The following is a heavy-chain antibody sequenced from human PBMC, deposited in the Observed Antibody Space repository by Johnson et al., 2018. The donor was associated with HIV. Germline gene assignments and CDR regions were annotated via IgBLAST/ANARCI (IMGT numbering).Heavy chain of an antibody. Sequence: EVQLVESGGGLVQPGGSLRLSCAASGFTLSSNYMSWVRQAPGKGLEWVSVIYSGGSTYYADSVMGRFTISRDNSKNTLYLQMNSLRPEDTAVYYCAKDRNWGRLFDGFDIWGRGTMVTVSS. CDR2: IYSGGST. CDR1: GFTLSSNY. D-gene: IGHD7-27*01. V-gene: IGHV3-66*01. J-gene: IGHJ3*02. CDR3: AKDRNWGRLFDGFDI.